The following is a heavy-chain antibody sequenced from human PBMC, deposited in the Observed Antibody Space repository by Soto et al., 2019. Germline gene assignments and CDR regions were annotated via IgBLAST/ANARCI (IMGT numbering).Heavy chain of an antibody. CDR2: IYYSGST. V-gene: IGHV4-31*03. CDR1: GGSISSGGYY. Sequence: QVQLQESGPRLVKPSQTLSLTCTVSGGSISSGGYYWSWIRQHPGKGLEWIGYIYYSGSTYYNPSLKSRVTIXAXTXXNQSSLKLSSVTAADTAVYYCAGIYSGSPGGTLRYWGQGPLVTVSS. D-gene: IGHD1-26*01. CDR3: AGIYSGSPGGTLRY. J-gene: IGHJ4*02.